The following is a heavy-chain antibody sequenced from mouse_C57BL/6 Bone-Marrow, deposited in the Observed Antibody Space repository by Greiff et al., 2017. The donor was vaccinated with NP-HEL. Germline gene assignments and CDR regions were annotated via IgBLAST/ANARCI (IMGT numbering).Heavy chain of an antibody. CDR2: INPNNGGT. Sequence: EVQLQQSGPELVKPGASVKMSCKASGYTFTDYYMNWVKQSHGKSLEWIGDINPNNGGTSYNQKFKGKATLTVEKSSSTAYMELRSLTSDDSSVYYCARGGVTHFDYWGQGTTLTVSS. V-gene: IGHV1-26*01. CDR3: ARGGVTHFDY. CDR1: GYTFTDYY. J-gene: IGHJ2*01. D-gene: IGHD2-12*01.